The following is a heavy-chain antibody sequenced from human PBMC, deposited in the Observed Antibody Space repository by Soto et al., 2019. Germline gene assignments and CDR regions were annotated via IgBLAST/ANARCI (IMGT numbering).Heavy chain of an antibody. CDR2: INPSGGST. J-gene: IGHJ6*02. Sequence: GASVKVSCKASGYTFTSYYMHWVRQAPGQGLEWMGIINPSGGSTSYAQKFQGRVTMTRDTSTSTVYMELSSLRSEDTAVYYCARDGTDYSNYVLLSYYYYGMDVWGQGTTVTVSS. D-gene: IGHD4-4*01. V-gene: IGHV1-46*01. CDR1: GYTFTSYY. CDR3: ARDGTDYSNYVLLSYYYYGMDV.